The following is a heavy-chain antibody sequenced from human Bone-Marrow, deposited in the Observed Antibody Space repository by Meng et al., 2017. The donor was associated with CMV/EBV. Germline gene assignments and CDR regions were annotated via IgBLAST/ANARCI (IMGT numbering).Heavy chain of an antibody. CDR2: IRSKIYGGAP. CDR3: ARGLTVPGAKYYFDY. CDR1: GFTFRDYG. D-gene: IGHD2-2*01. Sequence: GESLKISCAASGFTFRDYGISWVRQAPGKGLEWVSFIRSKIYGGAPEYAASVEGRFTVSRDDSNSIAYLQMNYLKTEDTAIYYCARGLTVPGAKYYFDYWGQGALVTVSS. J-gene: IGHJ4*02. V-gene: IGHV3-49*04.